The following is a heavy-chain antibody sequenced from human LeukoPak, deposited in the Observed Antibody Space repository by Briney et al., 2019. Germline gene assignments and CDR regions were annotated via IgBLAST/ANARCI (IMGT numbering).Heavy chain of an antibody. CDR1: GFTFSNYA. D-gene: IGHD4-17*01. Sequence: GGSLRLSCAASGFTFSNYAMHWVRQAPGKGLEWVAVISYDGNNKYHADSVKGRFTISRDNSKNTLFLQMNSLRADDTAVYYCALNKVTTEGMDVWGQGTTVAVSS. CDR3: ALNKVTTEGMDV. V-gene: IGHV3-30*04. CDR2: ISYDGNNK. J-gene: IGHJ6*02.